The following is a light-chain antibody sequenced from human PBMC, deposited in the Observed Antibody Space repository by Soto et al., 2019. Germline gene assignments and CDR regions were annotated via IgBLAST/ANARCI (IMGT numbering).Light chain of an antibody. CDR3: SSYTITSRV. CDR2: DVS. CDR1: SSDVGTYDY. V-gene: IGLV2-14*01. Sequence: QSVLIQPPSVSGSPGQSVTISCTGTSSDVGTYDYVSWYQQHPGKAPRLMIYDVSTRPSGVSDRFSGSKSGNTASLTISGLQAEDDADYYCSSYTITSRVFGTGTKVTVL. J-gene: IGLJ1*01.